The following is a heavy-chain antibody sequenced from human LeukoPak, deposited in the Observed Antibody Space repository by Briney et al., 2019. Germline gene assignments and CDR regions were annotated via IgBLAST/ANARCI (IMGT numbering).Heavy chain of an antibody. D-gene: IGHD3-22*01. V-gene: IGHV3-30*18. J-gene: IGHJ4*02. CDR2: ISSDGNNK. CDR3: AKDLTYYYDSRALDY. Sequence: QPAGSLRLSCSASGFTFSSYEMNWVRQAPGKGLEWVAVISSDGNNKVYAHSVKGRLTISRDNSRNTLYLQMNSLRAEDTAVYYCAKDLTYYYDSRALDYWGQGTLVTVSS. CDR1: GFTFSSYE.